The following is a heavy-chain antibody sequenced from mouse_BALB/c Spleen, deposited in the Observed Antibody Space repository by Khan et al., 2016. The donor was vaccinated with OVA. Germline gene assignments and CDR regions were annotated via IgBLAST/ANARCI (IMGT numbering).Heavy chain of an antibody. J-gene: IGHJ2*01. V-gene: IGHV1S136*01. Sequence: VQLQQSGPELVKPGASVKMSCTASGYTFTSYVIHWVKQKPGQGLDWIGYIYPYNDDTKYNEKFKGKATLTSDKSSSTAYMELSSLTSEDSAVYYCARNYRYDVYLDSWGQGTTLTVSS. D-gene: IGHD2-14*01. CDR2: IYPYNDDT. CDR3: ARNYRYDVYLDS. CDR1: GYTFTSYV.